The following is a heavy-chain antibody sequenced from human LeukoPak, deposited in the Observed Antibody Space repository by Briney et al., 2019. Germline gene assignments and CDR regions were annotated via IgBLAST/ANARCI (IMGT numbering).Heavy chain of an antibody. CDR1: GYTFTSYG. V-gene: IGHV1-18*01. Sequence: ASVKVSCKASGYTFTSYGISWVRQAPGQGLEWMGWISAYNGATHYAQKLQGRVTMTTDTSTYTVYMEMRSLRPDDTAVYYCARDGHRMYYYGSSDYRFDCWGQGTLVTVSS. D-gene: IGHD3-22*01. CDR3: ARDGHRMYYYGSSDYRFDC. J-gene: IGHJ4*02. CDR2: ISAYNGAT.